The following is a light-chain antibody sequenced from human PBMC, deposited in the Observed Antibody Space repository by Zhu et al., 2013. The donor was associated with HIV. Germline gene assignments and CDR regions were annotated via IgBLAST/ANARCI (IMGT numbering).Light chain of an antibody. J-gene: IGKJ2*03. Sequence: EIVMTQSPATLSVSPGERATLSCRASQSVSSNLAWYQQKPGQAPRLLIDGASTRATGIPARFSGSGSGTEFTLTISSLQSEDFAVYYCQQYNNWPPYSFGHGDQAGDQT. CDR3: QQYNNWPPYS. CDR1: QSVSSN. V-gene: IGKV3-15*01. CDR2: GAS.